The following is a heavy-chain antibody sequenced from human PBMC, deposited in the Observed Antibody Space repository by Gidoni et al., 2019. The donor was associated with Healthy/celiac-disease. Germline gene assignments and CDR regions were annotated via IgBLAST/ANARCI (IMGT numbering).Heavy chain of an antibody. J-gene: IGHJ3*02. CDR2: IYSGGST. Sequence: EVQLVETGGGLIQPGGSLRLSCAASGFTVSSNYMSWVRQAPGKGLEWVSVIYSGGSTYYAASVKGRLTISRDNSKNTLYLQMNSLRAEDTAVYYCARASPYYYDSSGPNGAFDIWGQGTMVTVSS. CDR3: ARASPYYYDSSGPNGAFDI. CDR1: GFTVSSNY. V-gene: IGHV3-53*02. D-gene: IGHD3-22*01.